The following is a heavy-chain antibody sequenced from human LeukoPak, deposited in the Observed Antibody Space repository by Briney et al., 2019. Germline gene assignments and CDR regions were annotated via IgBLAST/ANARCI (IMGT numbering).Heavy chain of an antibody. CDR3: ARVSHYYDSSSYYSVGAFDI. CDR2: ISTSGST. V-gene: IGHV4-4*07. J-gene: IGHJ3*02. CDR1: GGSISSYY. D-gene: IGHD3-22*01. Sequence: SETLSLTSTVSGGSISSYYWSWIRQPAGKGLEWIGRISTSGSTNYNPSLKSRVTMSVDTSNNQFSLKLSSVTAADTAVYYCARVSHYYDSSSYYSVGAFDIWGQGRMVTVSS.